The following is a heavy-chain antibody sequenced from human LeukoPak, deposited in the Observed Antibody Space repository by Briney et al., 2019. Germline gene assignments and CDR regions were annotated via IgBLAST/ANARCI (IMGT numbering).Heavy chain of an antibody. CDR2: ISYDGSNK. V-gene: IGHV3-30*18. CDR3: AKGSYYDSSGYYYGRD. J-gene: IGHJ4*02. D-gene: IGHD3-22*01. Sequence: PGRSLRLSCAASGFTFSSYGMHWVRQAPGKGLEWVAVISYDGSNKYYADSVKGRFTISRDNSKNTLYLQMNSLRAEDTAVYYCAKGSYYDSSGYYYGRDWSQGTLVTVSS. CDR1: GFTFSSYG.